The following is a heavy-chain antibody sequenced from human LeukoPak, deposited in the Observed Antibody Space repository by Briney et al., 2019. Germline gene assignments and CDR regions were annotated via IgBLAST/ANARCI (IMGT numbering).Heavy chain of an antibody. Sequence: GASVKVSCKASGYTFTDYYMHWVRQAPGQGPEWMGWINPNTGDTKYARKFQGRVTMTRDTSISTAYMELSRLRSDDTAVYYCAREAVTYYFDNWGQGTLVSVSS. D-gene: IGHD4-17*01. J-gene: IGHJ4*02. V-gene: IGHV1-2*02. CDR3: AREAVTYYFDN. CDR1: GYTFTDYY. CDR2: INPNTGDT.